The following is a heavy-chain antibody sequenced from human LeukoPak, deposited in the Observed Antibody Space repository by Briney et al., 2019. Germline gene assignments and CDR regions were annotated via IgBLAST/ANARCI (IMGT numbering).Heavy chain of an antibody. CDR1: GFTFSSYA. Sequence: GGSLRLSCAASGFTFSSYAMSWVRQAPGKGLEWVSAISGSGGSAYYADSVKGRFTISRGNSKNTLYLQMNSLRAEDTAVYYCAKVLRGWSIYFDYWGQGTLVTVSS. CDR3: AKVLRGWSIYFDY. CDR2: ISGSGGSA. D-gene: IGHD6-19*01. V-gene: IGHV3-23*01. J-gene: IGHJ4*02.